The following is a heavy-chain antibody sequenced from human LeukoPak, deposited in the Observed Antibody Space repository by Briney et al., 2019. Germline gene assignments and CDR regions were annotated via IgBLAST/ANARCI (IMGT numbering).Heavy chain of an antibody. J-gene: IGHJ4*02. CDR1: GFTFSSYA. V-gene: IGHV3-23*01. CDR3: AKDLGSGRRVDY. CDR2: ISGSGGST. Sequence: PGGSLRLSCAASGFTFSSYAMSWVRQAPGKGLEWVSAISGSGGSTYYADSVKGRFTTSRDNSKNTLCLQMNSLRAEDTAVYYCAKDLGSGRRVDYWGQGTLVTVSS. D-gene: IGHD3-10*01.